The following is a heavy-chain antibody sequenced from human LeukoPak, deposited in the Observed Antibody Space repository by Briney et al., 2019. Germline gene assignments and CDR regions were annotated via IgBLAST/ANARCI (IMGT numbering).Heavy chain of an antibody. CDR1: GYTFTSYA. CDR3: ARAGGTGYYDSSGYYGY. CDR2: INAGNGNT. D-gene: IGHD3-22*01. V-gene: IGHV1-3*01. Sequence: ASVKVSCKASGYTFTSYAMHWVRQAPGQRLEWMGWINAGNGNTKYSQKFQGRVTITRDTSASTAYMELSSLRSEDTAVYYCARAGGTGYYDSSGYYGYWGQGTLVTVSS. J-gene: IGHJ4*02.